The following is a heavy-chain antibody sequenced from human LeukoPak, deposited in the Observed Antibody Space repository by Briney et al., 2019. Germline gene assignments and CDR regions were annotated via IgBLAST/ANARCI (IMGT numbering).Heavy chain of an antibody. CDR1: GLTFSCRW. J-gene: IGHJ4*02. CDR2: IKEDGSQK. CDR3: AGDRGYLQFDY. Sequence: GGSLRLSCSASGLTFSCRWMSWVRQTPGKGLEWVANIKEDGSQKYYADSVMGRFTISRDNAENSLYLQLNSLRAEDTAMYYCAGDRGYLQFDYWGQGTLVTVSS. D-gene: IGHD3-10*01. V-gene: IGHV3-7*03.